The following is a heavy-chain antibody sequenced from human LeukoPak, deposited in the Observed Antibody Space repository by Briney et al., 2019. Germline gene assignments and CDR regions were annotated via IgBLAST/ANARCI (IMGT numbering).Heavy chain of an antibody. J-gene: IGHJ4*02. D-gene: IGHD4-23*01. CDR2: INTDGSST. CDR3: ARAIGNFLYYFDY. Sequence: GGSLRLSCVASGFTFSSYWMHWVRQAPGKGLVWVSRINTDGSSTSYADSVKGRFTISRDNAKNTLYLQMNSLRAEDTAVYYCARAIGNFLYYFDYWGQGTLVTVSS. CDR1: GFTFSSYW. V-gene: IGHV3-74*01.